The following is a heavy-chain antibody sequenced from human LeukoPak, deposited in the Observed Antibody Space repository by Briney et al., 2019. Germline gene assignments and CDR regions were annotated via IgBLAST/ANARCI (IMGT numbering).Heavy chain of an antibody. V-gene: IGHV1-18*01. CDR1: GYTFTTYG. D-gene: IGHD2-21*01. CDR2: ISVYNGDT. CDR3: ARDRIPVRPGWFDH. J-gene: IGHJ5*02. Sequence: GASVKVSCKASGYTFTTYGISWVRQAPGQGLEWMGWISVYNGDTNHAQKFQGRVTMTTDTSTSTVYMEVRSLTSDDTAMYYCARDRIPVRPGWFDHWGQGTLVSVSS.